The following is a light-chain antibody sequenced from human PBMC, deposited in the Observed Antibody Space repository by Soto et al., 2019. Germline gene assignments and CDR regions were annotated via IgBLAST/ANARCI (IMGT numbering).Light chain of an antibody. Sequence: DIQMTQSPSTLSASVGERVTITCRASPSISSWLAWYQQKPGKAPKLLIYDASSLESGVPSRFSGSGSGTEFTLTISSLQPDDFATYYCQQYNSYSTFGQGTKVEIK. J-gene: IGKJ1*01. V-gene: IGKV1-5*01. CDR2: DAS. CDR3: QQYNSYST. CDR1: PSISSW.